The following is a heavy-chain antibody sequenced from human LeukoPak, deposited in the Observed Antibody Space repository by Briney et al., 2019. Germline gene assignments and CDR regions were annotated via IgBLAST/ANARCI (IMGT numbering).Heavy chain of an antibody. J-gene: IGHJ3*02. CDR3: AGLVVVPNPSDAFDI. CDR2: IYYSGST. CDR1: GGSISSYY. D-gene: IGHD3-22*01. Sequence: KPSETLSLTCTVSGGSISSYYWSWIRQPPGKGLEWIGYIYYSGSTNYNPSLKSRVTISVDTSKNQFSLKLSSVTAADTAVYYCAGLVVVPNPSDAFDIWGQGTMVTVSS. V-gene: IGHV4-59*01.